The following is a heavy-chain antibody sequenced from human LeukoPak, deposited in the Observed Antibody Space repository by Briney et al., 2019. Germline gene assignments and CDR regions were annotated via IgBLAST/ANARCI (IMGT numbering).Heavy chain of an antibody. CDR3: ARNIFTKTGWFDP. J-gene: IGHJ5*02. D-gene: IGHD3-9*01. V-gene: IGHV3-21*01. CDR2: ISSSRSYI. CDR1: GFTFSSYS. Sequence: GGSLRLSCAASGFTFSSYSMNWVRQAPGKGLEWVSSISSSRSYIYYADSVKGRFTISRDNAKNSLCLQMNSLRAEDTAVYYCARNIFTKTGWFDPWGQGTLVTVSS.